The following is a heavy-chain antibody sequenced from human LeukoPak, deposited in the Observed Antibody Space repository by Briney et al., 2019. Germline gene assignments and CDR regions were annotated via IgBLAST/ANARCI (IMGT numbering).Heavy chain of an antibody. CDR2: ISGSAGNT. Sequence: GGSLRLSCAASGFTFSSYAMSWGRQAPGKGLEGGSGISGSAGNTYYADSVKGRFTISSDNSKNTLYMQMNSTRAADKAVYYCAKETFWSGFDYWGQGTLVTVSS. CDR1: GFTFSSYA. D-gene: IGHD3-3*01. CDR3: AKETFWSGFDY. V-gene: IGHV3-23*01. J-gene: IGHJ4*02.